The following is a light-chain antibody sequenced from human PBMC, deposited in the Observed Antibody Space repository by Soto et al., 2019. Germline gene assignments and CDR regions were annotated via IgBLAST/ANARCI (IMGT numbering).Light chain of an antibody. J-gene: IGKJ3*01. V-gene: IGKV3-20*01. CDR1: QSVSSSY. CDR3: QQYGSSLFT. Sequence: EIVLTQSPGTLSFSPGERATLSCRASQSVSSSYLAWYQQKPGQAPRLLIYGASSRATTIPDRFSGSGSGRDFTLTISRLEPEDFAVYYYQQYGSSLFTFGPGTKVDIK. CDR2: GAS.